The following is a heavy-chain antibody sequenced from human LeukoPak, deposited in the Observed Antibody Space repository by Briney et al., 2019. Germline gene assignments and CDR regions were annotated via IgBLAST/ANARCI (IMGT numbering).Heavy chain of an antibody. CDR2: FDPEDGEK. CDR1: GYILTELS. D-gene: IGHD2-2*02. J-gene: IGHJ5*02. V-gene: IGHV1-24*01. Sequence: ASVKVSCKVSGYILTELSMHWVRQTPGKGLEWVGGFDPEDGEKVYAQRFQGRFTMTEDTSTDTAYMELSSLTSDDTAVYYCATMILVPAAIGGWFDPWGQGTLVTVSS. CDR3: ATMILVPAAIGGWFDP.